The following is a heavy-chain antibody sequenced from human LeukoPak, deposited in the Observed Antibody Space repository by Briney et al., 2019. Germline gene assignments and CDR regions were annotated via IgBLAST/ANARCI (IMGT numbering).Heavy chain of an antibody. CDR3: VKYPAGGGYFDY. CDR1: GFTFSSYW. J-gene: IGHJ4*02. V-gene: IGHV3-74*01. Sequence: PGGSLRLSCAASGFTFSSYWMHWVRQAPGKGLVWVSRIDSDGSSTSYADSVKGRFTISRDNSKNTLYLQMNSLRAEDTAVYYCVKYPAGGGYFDYWGQGTLVTVSS. D-gene: IGHD2-15*01. CDR2: IDSDGSST.